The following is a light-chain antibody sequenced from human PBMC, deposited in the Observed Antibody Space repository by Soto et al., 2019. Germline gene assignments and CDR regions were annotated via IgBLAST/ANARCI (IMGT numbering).Light chain of an antibody. CDR3: QQYGSSPQLT. J-gene: IGKJ4*01. Sequence: EIVLTQSPGTLSLSPGERATLSCRASQSVSSSYLAWYQQKTGQAPRLLIYGASSRATGIPDRFSGSGSGTDFTLTISRLEPEDFAVYYCQQYGSSPQLTFGGGTKVDIK. CDR1: QSVSSSY. V-gene: IGKV3-20*01. CDR2: GAS.